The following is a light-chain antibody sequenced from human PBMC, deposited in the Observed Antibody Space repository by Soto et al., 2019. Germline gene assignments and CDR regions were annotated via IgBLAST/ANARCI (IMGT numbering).Light chain of an antibody. V-gene: IGKV3-20*01. CDR2: GAS. CDR3: QQYGSSPV. CDR1: QSVSSSY. J-gene: IGKJ1*01. Sequence: IVLTPSPRTVSFSPRSRSPPSVWASQSVSSSYLAWYQQKPGQAPRLLIYGASSRATGIPDRFSGIGSGTDFTLTISRVEPEDFAVYYCQQYGSSPVFGQGTKVDIK.